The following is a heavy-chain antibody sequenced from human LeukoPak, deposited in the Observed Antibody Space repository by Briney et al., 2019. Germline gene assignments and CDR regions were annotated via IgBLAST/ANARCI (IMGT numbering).Heavy chain of an antibody. CDR3: ARWGSYCSSSTTTCYFNWFDP. Sequence: PSETLPLTCTVSGGSISTSNYFWGWIRHPPGKGLEWIGSFAYSGSTYYNPSLKSRITMSVDTSKNQFSLKLTSVTAADTAVYYCARWGSYCSSSTTTCYFNWFDPWGQGTLVTVSS. V-gene: IGHV4-39*01. J-gene: IGHJ5*02. CDR2: FAYSGST. D-gene: IGHD2-2*01. CDR1: GGSISTSNYF.